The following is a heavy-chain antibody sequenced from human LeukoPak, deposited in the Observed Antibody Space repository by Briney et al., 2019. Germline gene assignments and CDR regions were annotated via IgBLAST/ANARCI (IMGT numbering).Heavy chain of an antibody. Sequence: GGSLRLSCVASGFTFSDYYMSWIRQAPGKGLEWVSYISSSGSTIYYADSVKGRFTISRDNAKNSLYLQMNSLRAEDTAVYYCARADCSGGSCYRLGLNYWGQGTLVTVSS. D-gene: IGHD2-15*01. CDR3: ARADCSGGSCYRLGLNY. CDR2: ISSSGSTI. CDR1: GFTFSDYY. J-gene: IGHJ4*02. V-gene: IGHV3-11*01.